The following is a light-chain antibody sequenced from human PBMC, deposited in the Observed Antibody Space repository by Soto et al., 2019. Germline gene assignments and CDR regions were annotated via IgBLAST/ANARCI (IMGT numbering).Light chain of an antibody. V-gene: IGKV1-12*01. Sequence: DIQMTQSPSSISAYLGDRVTITCRASQPISSWLAWYQQVPGQAPYLLIYPASTLQSGVPSRFSGSGSGTDFTLTINSPQPEDFATYYCQQGYNFPRAFGQGTRVEI. CDR2: PAS. CDR1: QPISSW. CDR3: QQGYNFPRA. J-gene: IGKJ1*01.